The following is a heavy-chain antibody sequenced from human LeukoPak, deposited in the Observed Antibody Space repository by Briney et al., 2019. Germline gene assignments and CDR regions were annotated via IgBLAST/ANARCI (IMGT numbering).Heavy chain of an antibody. V-gene: IGHV1-18*01. CDR1: GYIFSNYA. CDR3: AREYSGRGSGTFDY. D-gene: IGHD1-26*01. J-gene: IGHJ4*02. Sequence: ASVKVSFEASGYIFSNYAISWVRQAPGQGLEWMGWINIYNGNTNYAQRLQGRVTMTTDTSTSTAYMELMSLRSDDTAVYYCAREYSGRGSGTFDYWGQGTLVTVSS. CDR2: INIYNGNT.